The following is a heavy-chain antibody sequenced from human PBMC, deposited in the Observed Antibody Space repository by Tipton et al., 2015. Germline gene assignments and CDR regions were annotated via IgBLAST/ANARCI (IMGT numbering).Heavy chain of an antibody. CDR1: GEALTLGDYY. V-gene: IGHV4-30-4*05. D-gene: IGHD6-19*01. Sequence: GEALTLGDYYWTWIRQFPGKGLEWIGYIYYSGDTYYNPSLKSRVTISEDTSKNQFSLKLNSVTAADAAMYYCASRDWLLHHFDYWGQGTLVTVSS. CDR2: IYYSGDT. J-gene: IGHJ4*02. CDR3: ASRDWLLHHFDY.